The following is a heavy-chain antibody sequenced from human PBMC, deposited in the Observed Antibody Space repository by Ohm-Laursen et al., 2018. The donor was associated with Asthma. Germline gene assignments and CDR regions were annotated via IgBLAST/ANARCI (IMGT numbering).Heavy chain of an antibody. CDR2: ISWNSGSI. CDR1: GFTFDDYA. V-gene: IGHV3-9*01. J-gene: IGHJ4*02. Sequence: SSLRLSCAASGFTFDDYAMHWVRQAPGKGLEWVSGISWNSGSIGYADSVKGRFTISRDNAKNSLYLQMNSLRAEDTALYYCAKALDQGLYGGNSVYFDYWGQGTLVTVSS. CDR3: AKALDQGLYGGNSVYFDY. D-gene: IGHD4-23*01.